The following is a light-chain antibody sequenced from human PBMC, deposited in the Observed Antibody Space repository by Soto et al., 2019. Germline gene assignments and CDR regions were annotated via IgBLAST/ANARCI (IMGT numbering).Light chain of an antibody. Sequence: EIVLTQSPGTLSLSPGERATLSCRASQSVSSSYLAWYQQKPGQAPRPLIYGASSRAIGIPDMFSGSGSGTDFTLTISRLEPEDFAVYYCQQYGSSPWTFGQWTKVEIK. CDR3: QQYGSSPWT. CDR1: QSVSSSY. V-gene: IGKV3-20*01. CDR2: GAS. J-gene: IGKJ1*01.